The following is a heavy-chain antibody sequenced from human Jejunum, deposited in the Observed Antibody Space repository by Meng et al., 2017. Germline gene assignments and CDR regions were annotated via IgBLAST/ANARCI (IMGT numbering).Heavy chain of an antibody. D-gene: IGHD7-27*01. CDR3: VTSPKELGDSYDGGLFDT. Sequence: GESLKIPCKGSGDRFYSYWIGWVRQMPGKGLEWMGIIYTRNSDIRYSPAFEGQVIISADTSTSTAYLQWNSLRASDSAIYYCVTSPKELGDSYDGGLFDTWGPGTLVTVSS. J-gene: IGHJ5*02. V-gene: IGHV5-51*01. CDR2: IYTRNSDI. CDR1: GDRFYSYW.